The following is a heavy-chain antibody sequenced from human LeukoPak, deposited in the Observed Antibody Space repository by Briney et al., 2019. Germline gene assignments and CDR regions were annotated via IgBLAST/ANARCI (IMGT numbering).Heavy chain of an antibody. CDR1: GYTFTGYY. J-gene: IGHJ3*01. D-gene: IGHD7-27*01. V-gene: IGHV1-2*02. CDR2: INPNSGGT. CDR3: ARERDEEALGAFDL. Sequence: ASVKVSCKASGYTFTGYYMHWVRQAPGQGLEWMGWINPNSGGTNYAQKFQGRVTMTRDTSISTAYMELSRLRSDDTAVYYCARERDEEALGAFDLWGQGTMVTVSS.